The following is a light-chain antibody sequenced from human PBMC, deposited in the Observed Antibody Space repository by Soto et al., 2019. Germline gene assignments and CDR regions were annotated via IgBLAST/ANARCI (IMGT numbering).Light chain of an antibody. CDR2: GAS. CDR3: QQYGRTSWT. J-gene: IGKJ1*01. CDR1: QSVSTNF. Sequence: EIVLTQSPATLSLSPGEGATLSCRASQSVSTNFFAWYQQKPGQAPRLLIYGASTRATGIPDRFSGSGSGTDFTLTISRLEPEDFAVYYCQQYGRTSWTFGQEPKVDIK. V-gene: IGKV3-20*01.